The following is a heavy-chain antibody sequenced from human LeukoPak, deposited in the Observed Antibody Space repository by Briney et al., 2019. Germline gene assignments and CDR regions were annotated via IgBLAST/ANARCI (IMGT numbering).Heavy chain of an antibody. CDR1: GFTFSSYG. Sequence: GGSLRLSCAASGFTFSSYGMHWVRQAPGKGLEWVAFIRYDGSNKYYADSVKGRFTISRDNSKNTLYLQMNSLRAEDTAVYYCARDGLAAATLHWCFDLWGRGTLVTVSS. J-gene: IGHJ2*01. CDR2: IRYDGSNK. CDR3: ARDGLAAATLHWCFDL. D-gene: IGHD2-15*01. V-gene: IGHV3-30*02.